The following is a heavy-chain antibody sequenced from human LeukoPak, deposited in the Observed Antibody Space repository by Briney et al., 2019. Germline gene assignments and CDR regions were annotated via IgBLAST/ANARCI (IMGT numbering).Heavy chain of an antibody. CDR2: ISLTGSS. V-gene: IGHV4/OR15-8*03. CDR3: ARDPGELGGDYYYYMDV. D-gene: IGHD1-26*01. Sequence: SETLSLTCVVSGAPISSRIWWSWVRQPPGKGLEWIGEISLTGSSDYNPSLRSRATISVDTSKNQFSLKLSSVTAADTAVYYCARDPGELGGDYYYYMDVWGKGTTVTVSS. J-gene: IGHJ6*03. CDR1: GAPISSRIW.